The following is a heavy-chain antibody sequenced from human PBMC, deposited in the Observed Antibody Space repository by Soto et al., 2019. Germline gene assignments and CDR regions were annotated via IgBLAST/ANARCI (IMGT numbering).Heavy chain of an antibody. CDR3: ARGFGHGGNGNIDC. V-gene: IGHV4-4*08. D-gene: IGHD1-20*01. CDR1: GVSISSYY. Sequence: QVQLQESGPGLVKPSETLSLTCTVSGVSISSYYWSWIRQPPGKGLEWIGSIYNSGSTNYNPSLKSRAPMSVDPSKNQFSLRLSSVTAADTAVYFCARGFGHGGNGNIDCWGQGTLVNVSS. CDR2: IYNSGST. J-gene: IGHJ4*02.